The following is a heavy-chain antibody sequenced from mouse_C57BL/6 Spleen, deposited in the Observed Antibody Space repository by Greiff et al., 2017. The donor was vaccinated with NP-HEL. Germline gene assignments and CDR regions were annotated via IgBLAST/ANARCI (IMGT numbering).Heavy chain of an antibody. Sequence: EVKLMESGGGLVKPGGSLKLSCAASGFTFSDYGMHWVRQAPEKGLEWVAYISSGSSTIYYADTVKGRFTISRDNAKNTLFLQMTSLRSEDTAMYYCARRPYYYGSKDWYFDGWGTGTTVTVSS. D-gene: IGHD1-1*01. J-gene: IGHJ1*03. V-gene: IGHV5-17*01. CDR1: GFTFSDYG. CDR3: ARRPYYYGSKDWYFDG. CDR2: ISSGSSTI.